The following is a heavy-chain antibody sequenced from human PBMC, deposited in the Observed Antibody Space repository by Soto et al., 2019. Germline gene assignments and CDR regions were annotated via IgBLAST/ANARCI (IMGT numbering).Heavy chain of an antibody. V-gene: IGHV4-39*01. J-gene: IGHJ4*02. Sequence: SETLSLTCTVSGGSISSSSYYWGWIRQPPGKGLEWIGSIYYSGSTYYNPSLKSRVTISVDTSKNQFSLKLSSVTAADTAVYYCARLPVVITGTLGPFDYWGQGTLVTVSS. CDR1: GGSISSSSYY. D-gene: IGHD1-20*01. CDR2: IYYSGST. CDR3: ARLPVVITGTLGPFDY.